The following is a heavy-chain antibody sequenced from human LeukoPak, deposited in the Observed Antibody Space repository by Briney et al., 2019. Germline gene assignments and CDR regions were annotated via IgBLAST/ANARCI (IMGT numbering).Heavy chain of an antibody. Sequence: ASVKLSCKASGYTFTSYGISWVRQAPGQGLEWMGWISAYKGNTNYAQQLQGRVTMTTATSTSTAYMELRSLRSDDTAVYYCARQTGFGWFDPWGQGTLVTVSS. V-gene: IGHV1-18*01. CDR2: ISAYKGNT. CDR3: ARQTGFGWFDP. D-gene: IGHD3-9*01. CDR1: GYTFTSYG. J-gene: IGHJ5*02.